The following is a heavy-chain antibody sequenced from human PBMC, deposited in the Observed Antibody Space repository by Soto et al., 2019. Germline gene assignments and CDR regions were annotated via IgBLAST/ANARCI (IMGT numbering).Heavy chain of an antibody. D-gene: IGHD3-22*01. J-gene: IGHJ5*02. CDR2: ISSSGSTI. V-gene: IGHV3-48*03. Sequence: GSLRLSCAASGFTFSSYEMNWVRQAPGKGLEWVSYISSSGSTIYYADSVKGRFTISRDNAKNSLYLQMNSLRAEDTAVYYCARDRGTMIVVGRSFGFDPWGQGTQVTVSS. CDR1: GFTFSSYE. CDR3: ARDRGTMIVVGRSFGFDP.